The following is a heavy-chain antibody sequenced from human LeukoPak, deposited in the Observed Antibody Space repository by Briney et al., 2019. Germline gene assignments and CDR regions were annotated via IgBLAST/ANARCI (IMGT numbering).Heavy chain of an antibody. D-gene: IGHD3-10*01. Sequence: SETLSLTCIVSGGSISSSSYYWGWIRQPPGKGLEWIGSIYYSGNTYYSPSLRSRVTISIDTSKNQFSLKLSSVTAADTAVYYCARGGDQSLDYWGQGTLVTVSS. CDR2: IYYSGNT. V-gene: IGHV4-39*07. J-gene: IGHJ4*02. CDR1: GGSISSSSYY. CDR3: ARGGDQSLDY.